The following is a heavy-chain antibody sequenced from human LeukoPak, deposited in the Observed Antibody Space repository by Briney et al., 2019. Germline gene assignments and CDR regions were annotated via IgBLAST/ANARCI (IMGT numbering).Heavy chain of an antibody. Sequence: GGSLRLSCAASGFTLSSYGMSWVRQAPGKGLEWVAFIRHDGSNKYYADSVKGRFTISRDNSKNTLYLQMNSLRAEDTAVYYCARSRMNYDYVWGSYPNGVAFDIWGQGTMVTVSS. CDR1: GFTLSSYG. V-gene: IGHV3-30*02. CDR3: ARSRMNYDYVWGSYPNGVAFDI. D-gene: IGHD3-16*01. J-gene: IGHJ3*02. CDR2: IRHDGSNK.